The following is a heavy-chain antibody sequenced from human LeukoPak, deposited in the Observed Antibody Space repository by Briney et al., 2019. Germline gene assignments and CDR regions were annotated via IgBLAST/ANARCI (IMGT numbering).Heavy chain of an antibody. J-gene: IGHJ4*02. CDR3: ARESSGWTKAFDY. CDR2: IYYSGST. CDR1: GGSFSGYY. V-gene: IGHV4-31*11. Sequence: PSETLSLTCAVYGGSFSGYYWSWIRQHPGKGLEWVGYIYYSGSTYYNPSLKSRVTISVDTSKNQFSLKLSSVTAADTAVYYCARESSGWTKAFDYWGQGTLVTVSS. D-gene: IGHD6-19*01.